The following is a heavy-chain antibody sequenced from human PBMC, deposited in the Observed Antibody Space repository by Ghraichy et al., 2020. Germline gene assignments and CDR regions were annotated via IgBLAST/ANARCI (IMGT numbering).Heavy chain of an antibody. CDR3: ARRRGPGIAAGGFDP. V-gene: IGHV4-34*01. J-gene: IGHJ5*02. Sequence: SETLSLTCAVYGGSFSGYYWSWIRQPPGKGLEWIGEINHSGSTNYNPSLKSRVTISVDTSKNQFSLKLSSVTAADTAVYYCARRRGPGIAAGGFDPWGQGTLVTVSS. D-gene: IGHD6-25*01. CDR1: GGSFSGYY. CDR2: INHSGST.